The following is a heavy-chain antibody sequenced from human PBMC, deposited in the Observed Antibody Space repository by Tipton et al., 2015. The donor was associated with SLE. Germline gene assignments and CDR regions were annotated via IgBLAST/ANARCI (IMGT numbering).Heavy chain of an antibody. J-gene: IGHJ6*02. CDR3: ARGPEGAYYYYGMDV. CDR1: GGTISSDPYY. CDR2: IYYSGST. Sequence: TLSLTCTVSGGTISSDPYYWGWIRQHPGKGLEWIGYIYYSGSTYYNPSLKSRVTISVDTSKNQFSLKLSSVTAADTAVYYCARGPEGAYYYYGMDVWGQGTAVTVSS. D-gene: IGHD1-26*01. V-gene: IGHV4-31*03.